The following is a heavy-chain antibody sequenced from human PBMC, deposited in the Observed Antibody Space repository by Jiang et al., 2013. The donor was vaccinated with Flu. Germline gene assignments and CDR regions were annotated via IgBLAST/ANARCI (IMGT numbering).Heavy chain of an antibody. J-gene: IGHJ4*02. CDR3: ARDVLRRCSGGSCYSGV. Sequence: SGAEVKKPGASVEVSCKASGYTFTGLYMHWVRQAPGQGLEWMGWINPNSGGTNYAQKFQGRVTMTRDTSISTAYMELSRLRSDDTAVYYCARDVLRRCSGGSCYSGVWGQGTLVTVSS. CDR1: GYTFTGLY. V-gene: IGHV1-2*02. CDR2: INPNSGGT. D-gene: IGHD2-15*01.